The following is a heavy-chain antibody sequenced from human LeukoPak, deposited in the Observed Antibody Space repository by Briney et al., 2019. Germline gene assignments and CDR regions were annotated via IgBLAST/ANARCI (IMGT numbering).Heavy chain of an antibody. V-gene: IGHV3-7*01. CDR1: GFTFSSYW. D-gene: IGHD5-18*01. CDR3: ARDLSGVTGYTYGRGIDY. Sequence: GGSLRLSCAASGFTFSSYWMSWVRQAPGKGLEWVANIKKEGSEKYYMDAVKGRFTISRDNAKTSLYLQMNSLRAEDTAVYYCARDLSGVTGYTYGRGIDYWGQGTLVTASS. CDR2: IKKEGSEK. J-gene: IGHJ4*02.